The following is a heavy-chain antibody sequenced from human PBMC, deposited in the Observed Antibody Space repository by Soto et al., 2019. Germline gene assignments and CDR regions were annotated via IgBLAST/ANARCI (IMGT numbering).Heavy chain of an antibody. V-gene: IGHV1-18*01. CDR3: AREDLPHHGSGTWYYGMDV. D-gene: IGHD3-10*01. CDR1: GYTFTSYG. J-gene: IGHJ6*02. Sequence: QVQLVQSGAEVKKPGASVKVSCKASGYTFTSYGISWVRQAPGQGLERMGWISAYNGNTNYAQKLQGRVTMTTDTSTSTAYMELRSLRSDDTAVYYCAREDLPHHGSGTWYYGMDVWGQGTTVTVSS. CDR2: ISAYNGNT.